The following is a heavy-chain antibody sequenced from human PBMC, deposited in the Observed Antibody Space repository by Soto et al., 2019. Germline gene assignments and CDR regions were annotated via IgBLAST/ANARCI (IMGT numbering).Heavy chain of an antibody. CDR2: IYYSGST. CDR3: ARRHDLLGYCSSTSCSNFDY. J-gene: IGHJ4*02. D-gene: IGHD2-2*01. CDR1: GGSISSSSYY. Sequence: SETLSLTCTVSGGSISSSSYYWGWIRQPPGKGLEWIGSIYYSGSTYYNPSLKSRVTISVDTSKNQFSLKLSSVTAADTAVYYCARRHDLLGYCSSTSCSNFDYWGQGTLVTVSS. V-gene: IGHV4-39*01.